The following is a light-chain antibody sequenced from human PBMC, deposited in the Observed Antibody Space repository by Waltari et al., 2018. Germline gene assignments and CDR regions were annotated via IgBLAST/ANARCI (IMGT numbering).Light chain of an antibody. Sequence: EIALTQSPGTPSLSPGERATLSCRASQSVSSSYLAWYHHKPGQAPRLLIYGASNRATGIPDRFSGSGSGTDFTLTINRLEPEDFAVYYCQYADTSLITFGQGTRLEIK. CDR3: QYADTSLIT. J-gene: IGKJ5*01. CDR1: QSVSSSY. CDR2: GAS. V-gene: IGKV3-20*01.